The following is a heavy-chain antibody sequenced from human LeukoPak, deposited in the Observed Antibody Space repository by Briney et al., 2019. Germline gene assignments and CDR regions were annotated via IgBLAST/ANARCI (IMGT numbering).Heavy chain of an antibody. Sequence: GGSLRLSCAASGFTFSSYSMNWVRQAPGKGLEWVSSISSSSTYMYYADSMKGRFTIPRDNAKNSLYLQMNSLGAEDTAVYYCARLTGGAVAGAFDYWGQGTLVTVSS. J-gene: IGHJ4*02. CDR2: ISSSSTYM. CDR3: ARLTGGAVAGAFDY. V-gene: IGHV3-21*01. CDR1: GFTFSSYS. D-gene: IGHD6-19*01.